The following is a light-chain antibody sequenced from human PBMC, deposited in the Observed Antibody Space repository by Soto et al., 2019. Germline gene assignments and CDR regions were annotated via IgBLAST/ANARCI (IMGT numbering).Light chain of an antibody. Sequence: EVLLTQSPGTLSLSPGERATLSCRASQIVSTSYLDWYQQKSGQAPRLLIYGASNRAAGIPDRFSGGGSGTDFTLTISRLEPEDFAVYYCQQYGSSPLTFGQGTKVEIK. V-gene: IGKV3-20*01. J-gene: IGKJ1*01. CDR1: QIVSTSY. CDR3: QQYGSSPLT. CDR2: GAS.